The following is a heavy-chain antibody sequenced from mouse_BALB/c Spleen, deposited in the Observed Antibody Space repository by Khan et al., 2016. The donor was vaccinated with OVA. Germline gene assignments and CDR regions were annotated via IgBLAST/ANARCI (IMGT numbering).Heavy chain of an antibody. CDR2: IDPENGNT. CDR1: GFNIEDYY. J-gene: IGHJ3*01. CDR3: TRAGYGAWFPD. Sequence: EVQLQESGAELVRPGALVKLSCKASGFNIEDYYMHWVKQRPAQGLEWIGWIDPENGNTIYDPKFQGKASITADTSSNTAYLQLSSLTSEDTAVYYGTRAGYGAWFPDWGQGTLFTVSA. V-gene: IGHV14-1*02. D-gene: IGHD3-1*01.